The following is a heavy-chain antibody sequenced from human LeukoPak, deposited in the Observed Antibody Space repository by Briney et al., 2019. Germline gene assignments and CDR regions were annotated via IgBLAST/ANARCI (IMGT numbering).Heavy chain of an antibody. J-gene: IGHJ4*02. CDR2: ISWNSGSI. D-gene: IGHD7-27*01. V-gene: IGHV3-9*01. CDR3: AKDISLSGLGIHGGFDY. Sequence: PGRSLRLSCAASGFTFDDYAMHWVRQAPGKGLEWVSGISWNSGSIGYADSVKGRFTISRDNAKNSLYLQMNSLRAEDTALYYCAKDISLSGLGIHGGFDYWGQGTLVTVSS. CDR1: GFTFDDYA.